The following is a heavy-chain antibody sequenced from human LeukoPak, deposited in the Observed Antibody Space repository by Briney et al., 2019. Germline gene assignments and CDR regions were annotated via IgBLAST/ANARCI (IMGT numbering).Heavy chain of an antibody. CDR3: AKLDVGDSSGYSLDY. J-gene: IGHJ4*02. D-gene: IGHD3-22*01. CDR1: GYTFSSYA. V-gene: IGHV3-23*01. Sequence: PGGSLRLSCAASGYTFSSYAMSWVRQAPGKGLEWVSAISGSGGSTYYADSVKGRFTISRDNSKNTLYLQMNSLRAEDTAVYYCAKLDVGDSSGYSLDYWGQGTLVTVSS. CDR2: ISGSGGST.